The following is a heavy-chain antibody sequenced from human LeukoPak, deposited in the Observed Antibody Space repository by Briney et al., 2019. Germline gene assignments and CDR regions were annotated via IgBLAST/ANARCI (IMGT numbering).Heavy chain of an antibody. CDR1: GYSFTNYW. J-gene: IGHJ4*02. V-gene: IGHV5-51*01. CDR2: IYPGDSRI. Sequence: PGESLKISCQGFGYSFTNYWIGWVRQMPGKGMEWMGVIYPGDSRIRYNPSFQGQVTISVDKSISTAYLQWVSLKASDTAMYYCARHGIAARGNQYYLDYWGQGILVTVSS. D-gene: IGHD6-6*01. CDR3: ARHGIAARGNQYYLDY.